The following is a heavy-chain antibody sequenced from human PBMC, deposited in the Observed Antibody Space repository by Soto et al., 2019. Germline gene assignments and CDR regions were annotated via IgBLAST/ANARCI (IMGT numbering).Heavy chain of an antibody. D-gene: IGHD6-19*01. J-gene: IGHJ6*02. CDR2: IWYDGSNE. Sequence: QVQLVESGGGVVQPGRSLRLSCAASGFIFSNFGMHWVRQAPGKGLEWVAVIWYDGSNEYYADSVKGRFTISKDNFKNPLYLQMNSLRAEDTAVYYCARDDIPGIAVATYGMDVWGQGTTVTVSS. CDR1: GFIFSNFG. V-gene: IGHV3-33*01. CDR3: ARDDIPGIAVATYGMDV.